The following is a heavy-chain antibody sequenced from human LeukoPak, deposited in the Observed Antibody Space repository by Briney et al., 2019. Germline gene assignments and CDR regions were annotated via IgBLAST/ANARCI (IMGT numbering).Heavy chain of an antibody. D-gene: IGHD2-21*02. J-gene: IGHJ4*02. V-gene: IGHV4-4*07. CDR1: GGSLNSAT. CDR2: IYTSGTT. CDR3: ARGFVEVTAFDY. Sequence: SETLSLTCTVSGGSLNSATMWSGVRQSAGKGLGWIGRIYTSGTTNYTPSLRRRISMSVDTSKNQFSLKLSSVTGADTAVYYCARGFVEVTAFDYWGEGLLVTVPS.